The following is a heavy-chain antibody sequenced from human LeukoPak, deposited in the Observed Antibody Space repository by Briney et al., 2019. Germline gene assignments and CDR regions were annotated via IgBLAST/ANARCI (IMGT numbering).Heavy chain of an antibody. CDR3: AKAPKRSGGSDFDF. CDR2: IRDDGSNN. D-gene: IGHD2-15*01. CDR1: GFTFSSYG. V-gene: IGHV3-33*06. Sequence: PGGSLRLSCAASGFTFSSYGMRWVRQAPGKGLEWVAVIRDDGSNNYYADSVKGRFTISRDNSKNTLYLQMNSLRVEDTAVYYCAKAPKRSGGSDFDFWGQGTLVTVSS. J-gene: IGHJ4*02.